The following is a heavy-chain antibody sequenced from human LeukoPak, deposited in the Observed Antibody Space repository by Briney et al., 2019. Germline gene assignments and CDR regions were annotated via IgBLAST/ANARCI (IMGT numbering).Heavy chain of an antibody. CDR2: IIPIFGTA. Sequence: GASVKVSCKASGYTFTGYYMHWVRQAPGQGLEWMGGIIPIFGTANYAQKFQGRVTITADESTSTTYMELSSLRSEDTAVYYCARDGVEMATTGYYYYGMDVWGQGTTITVSS. CDR1: GYTFTGYY. CDR3: ARDGVEMATTGYYYYGMDV. J-gene: IGHJ6*02. D-gene: IGHD5-24*01. V-gene: IGHV1-69*13.